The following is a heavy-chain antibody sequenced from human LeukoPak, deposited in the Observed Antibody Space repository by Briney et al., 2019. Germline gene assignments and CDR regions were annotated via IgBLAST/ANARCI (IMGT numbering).Heavy chain of an antibody. CDR1: GGSISLSYYY. J-gene: IGHJ4*02. CDR2: VYYSGTT. D-gene: IGHD6-13*01. Sequence: PSETLSLTCSVSGGSISLSYYYWGWIRQPPGKALEWIGSVYYSGTTSYNPSLKSRVTISVDTSKNQFSLKLSSVTAADTAVYYCASRTRAAAGGYFDYWGQGTLVTVSS. CDR3: ASRTRAAAGGYFDY. V-gene: IGHV4-39*07.